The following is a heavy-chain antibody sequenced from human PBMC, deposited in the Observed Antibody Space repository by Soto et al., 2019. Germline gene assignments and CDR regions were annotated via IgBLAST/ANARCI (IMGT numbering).Heavy chain of an antibody. CDR1: GFTFGSYA. Sequence: PGGSLRLSCAASGFTFGSYAMSWVRQAPGKGLEWVSTIDKTGVSTYYADSVKGRFTISRDNSKQTLYLQMISLRAEDTSVYYCAKENGYSSSWFEFDYWGQGTLVTVSS. J-gene: IGHJ4*02. CDR3: AKENGYSSSWFEFDY. D-gene: IGHD6-13*01. CDR2: IDKTGVST. V-gene: IGHV3-23*01.